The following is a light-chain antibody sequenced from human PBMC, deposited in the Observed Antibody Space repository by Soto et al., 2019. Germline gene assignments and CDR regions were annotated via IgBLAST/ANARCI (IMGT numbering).Light chain of an antibody. CDR2: GAS. CDR1: QSVSNHY. J-gene: IGKJ1*01. V-gene: IGKV3-20*01. Sequence: EIPLTQSPGTLCLSPGERAALSWRASQSVSNHYLASSQQKPGQAPRLLIYGASNRATGIPDRFSGSGSGTDFTLTISRLEPEDFAVYYCQQYGSSGTFGQGTKVDIK. CDR3: QQYGSSGT.